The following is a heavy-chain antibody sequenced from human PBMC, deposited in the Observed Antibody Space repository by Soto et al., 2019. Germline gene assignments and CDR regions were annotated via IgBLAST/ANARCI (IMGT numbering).Heavy chain of an antibody. CDR3: ERAVAKQTATINY. CDR2: ITTIDGST. D-gene: IGHD5-12*01. V-gene: IGHV1-46*01. CDR1: GYTFTTYY. J-gene: IGHJ4*02. Sequence: QVQLVQSGAEVKNPGASVKVSCKASGYTFTTYYMHWLRQARGQGLEWMGIITTIDGSTRYDQKFKDRVPMTRETSTSTVYMELSSRRSEDKAVYYCERAVAKQTATINYWGQGTLVTVSP.